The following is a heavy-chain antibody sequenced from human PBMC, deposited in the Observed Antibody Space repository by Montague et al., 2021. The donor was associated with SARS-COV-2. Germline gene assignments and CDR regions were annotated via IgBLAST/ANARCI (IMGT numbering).Heavy chain of an antibody. CDR2: ITWDSGTL. V-gene: IGHV3-9*01. Sequence: SLRLSCAASGFTVGDHAMHWVRQAPGKGPEWISGITWDSGTLGYAYSVXGRFTISRDNAKNSLYLQMNSLRVEDTALYYCAKDFDYYDSSGYFDYWGQGTLVTVSS. D-gene: IGHD3-22*01. CDR3: AKDFDYYDSSGYFDY. J-gene: IGHJ4*02. CDR1: GFTVGDHA.